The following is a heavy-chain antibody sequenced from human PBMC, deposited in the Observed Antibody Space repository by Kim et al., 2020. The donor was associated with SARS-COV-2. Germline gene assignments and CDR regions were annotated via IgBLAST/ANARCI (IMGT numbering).Heavy chain of an antibody. V-gene: IGHV4-34*01. D-gene: IGHD3-16*01. Sequence: STNYNPSLKSRVTISVDTSKNQFSLKLSSVTAADTAVYYCARGRGKGVDYWGQGTLVTVSS. J-gene: IGHJ4*02. CDR3: ARGRGKGVDY. CDR2: ST.